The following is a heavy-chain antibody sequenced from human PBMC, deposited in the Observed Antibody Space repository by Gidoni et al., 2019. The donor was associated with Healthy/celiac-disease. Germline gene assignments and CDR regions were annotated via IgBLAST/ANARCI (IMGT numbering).Heavy chain of an antibody. CDR2: IYYSGST. CDR3: ARLPAMHYYYYGMDV. Sequence: QVQLQESGPGLVKPSQTLSLPCTFSGGSISRRGYYWSWFRQHPGKGLEWIGYIYYSGSTYYNPSLKSRVTISVDTSKNQFSLKLSSVTAADTAVYYCARLPAMHYYYYGMDVWGQGTTVTVSS. D-gene: IGHD2-2*01. V-gene: IGHV4-31*03. CDR1: GGSISRRGYY. J-gene: IGHJ6*02.